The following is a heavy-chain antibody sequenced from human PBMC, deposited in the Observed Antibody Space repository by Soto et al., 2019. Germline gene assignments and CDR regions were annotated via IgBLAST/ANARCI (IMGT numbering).Heavy chain of an antibody. J-gene: IGHJ4*02. Sequence: QVQLVESGGGVVQPGKSLRLSCAASGFTFITYALYWVRQAPGKGLEWVAVIAFDGGFKYYADSVKGRFTISRDNSKNTLYLQMNSLRAGDAAVYYCVRDHGCTIVAGTGYFESWGQGTLVTVSS. V-gene: IGHV3-30*03. D-gene: IGHD5-12*01. CDR2: IAFDGGFK. CDR1: GFTFITYA. CDR3: VRDHGCTIVAGTGYFES.